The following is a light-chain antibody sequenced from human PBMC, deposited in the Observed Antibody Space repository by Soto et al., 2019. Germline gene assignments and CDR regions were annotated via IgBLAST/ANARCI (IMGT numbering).Light chain of an antibody. CDR1: QSLLHSNGYNY. J-gene: IGKJ2*01. CDR2: LGS. V-gene: IGKV2-28*01. CDR3: LQALHTPYT. Sequence: DFVMTQSPLSLPVTPGEPASISCRSSQSLLHSNGYNYLDWYLQKPGQSPQLLLYLGSNRASGVPVRFSGSGSGTDFTLKISRVEAADVGVYYYLQALHTPYTFGQGTKLEIK.